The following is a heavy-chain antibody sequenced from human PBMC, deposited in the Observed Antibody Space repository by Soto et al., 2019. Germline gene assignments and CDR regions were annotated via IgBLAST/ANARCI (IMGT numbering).Heavy chain of an antibody. Sequence: QVQLVQSGAEVKKPGASVKVSCKASGYTFTSYGIGWVRQAPGQGLEWMGWISAYNGNTNYAQKLQGRVTMTTDTTTSTAYMELRSLRSDDTAVYYCARTGVNYGSGSYSKFDYWGQGTLVTVSS. D-gene: IGHD3-10*01. CDR1: GYTFTSYG. CDR3: ARTGVNYGSGSYSKFDY. J-gene: IGHJ4*02. CDR2: ISAYNGNT. V-gene: IGHV1-18*01.